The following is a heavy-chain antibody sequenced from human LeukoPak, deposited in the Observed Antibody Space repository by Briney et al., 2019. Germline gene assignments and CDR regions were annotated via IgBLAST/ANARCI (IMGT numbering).Heavy chain of an antibody. CDR3: AKDGPSGYDYMXXY. Sequence: PGGSLRLSCAASGFTFSSYGMHWVRQAPGKGLEWVAFIRYDGSNKYYADSVKGRFTISRDNSKNTLYLQMNSLRAEDTAVYYCAKDGPSGYDYMXXYWGQGTLVTVSS. D-gene: IGHD5-12*01. CDR1: GFTFSSYG. V-gene: IGHV3-30*02. CDR2: IRYDGSNK. J-gene: IGHJ4*02.